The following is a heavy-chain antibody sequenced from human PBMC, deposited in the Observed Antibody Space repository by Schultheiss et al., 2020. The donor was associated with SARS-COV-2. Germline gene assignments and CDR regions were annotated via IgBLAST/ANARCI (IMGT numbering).Heavy chain of an antibody. CDR2: ISYDGSNK. CDR3: ARDTYYYDSSGYLVY. V-gene: IGHV3-30*03. D-gene: IGHD3-22*01. Sequence: GGSLRLSCAASGFTFSSYGMHWVRQAPGKGLEWVAVISYDGSNKYYADSVKGRFTISRDNSKNTLYLQMNSLRAEDTAVYYCARDTYYYDSSGYLVYWGQGTLVTGSS. CDR1: GFTFSSYG. J-gene: IGHJ4*02.